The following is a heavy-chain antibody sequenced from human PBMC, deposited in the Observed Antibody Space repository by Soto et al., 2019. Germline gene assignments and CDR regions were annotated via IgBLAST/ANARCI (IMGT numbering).Heavy chain of an antibody. V-gene: IGHV4-59*01. CDR3: AREKYDSSFDY. Sequence: LPETLSLTCTVSGGSISSYYWSWIRQPPGKGLEWIGYISYSGSTNYNPSLKSRVTISVDTSRNQFSLRLSSVTAADTAIYYCAREKYDSSFDYWGQGTLVTVSS. D-gene: IGHD3-22*01. J-gene: IGHJ4*02. CDR1: GGSISSYY. CDR2: ISYSGST.